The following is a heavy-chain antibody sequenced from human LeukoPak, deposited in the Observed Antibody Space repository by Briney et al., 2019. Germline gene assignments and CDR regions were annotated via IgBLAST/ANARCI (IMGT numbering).Heavy chain of an antibody. J-gene: IGHJ4*02. D-gene: IGHD4-17*01. Sequence: GGSLRLSCAASGFTFDDYGMSWVRQAPGKGLEWVSGINWNGGSKGYADSVKGRFTISRDNAKNSLYLQMNSLRAEDTALYHCARVAPTTVTTFPYYDYWGQGTLVTVSS. CDR3: ARVAPTTVTTFPYYDY. V-gene: IGHV3-20*01. CDR1: GFTFDDYG. CDR2: INWNGGSK.